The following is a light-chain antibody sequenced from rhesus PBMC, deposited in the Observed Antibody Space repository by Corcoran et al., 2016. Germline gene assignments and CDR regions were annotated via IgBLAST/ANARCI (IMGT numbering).Light chain of an antibody. Sequence: DIQMTQSPSSLSASVGDRVTITCRASQGITIDLAWYQQKPGETPKLLSYEASSLQSGIPSRFSGSGSGTDFTLPISSLKSEEFATYYCQQYETLYSFGQGTKVEIK. CDR2: EAS. J-gene: IGKJ2*01. CDR3: QQYETLYS. V-gene: IGKV1-25*01. CDR1: QGITID.